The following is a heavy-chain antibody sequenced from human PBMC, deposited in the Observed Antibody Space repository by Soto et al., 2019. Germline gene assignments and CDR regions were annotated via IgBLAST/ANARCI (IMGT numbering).Heavy chain of an antibody. Sequence: QVQLVEFGGGVVQPGRSLRLSCAASGFTFTTYAMHWVRQAPGKGLEWVAVSSYDGINIRYADSVKGRFTISRDNSKSTLYLQMDSLRVEDTAVYHCVRDLGIVGARNWNWFDPWGEGILVTVSP. CDR3: VRDLGIVGARNWNWFDP. CDR2: SSYDGINI. D-gene: IGHD1-26*01. J-gene: IGHJ5*02. CDR1: GFTFTTYA. V-gene: IGHV3-30*19.